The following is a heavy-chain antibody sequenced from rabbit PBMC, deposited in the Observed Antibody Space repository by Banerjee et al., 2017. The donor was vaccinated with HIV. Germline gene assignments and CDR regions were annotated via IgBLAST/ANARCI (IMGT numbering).Heavy chain of an antibody. CDR2: INTSSGNT. D-gene: IGHD4-1*01. CDR3: ARDLAGAIGWNFNL. CDR1: GFTISSSYY. V-gene: IGHV1S45*01. J-gene: IGHJ4*01. Sequence: QEQLVESGGGLVQPEGSLALTCTASGFTISSSYYMCWVRQAPGKGLEWIACINTSSGNTVYASWAKGRFTISKTSSTTVTLQMTSLTAADTATYFCARDLAGAIGWNFNLWGPGTLVTVS.